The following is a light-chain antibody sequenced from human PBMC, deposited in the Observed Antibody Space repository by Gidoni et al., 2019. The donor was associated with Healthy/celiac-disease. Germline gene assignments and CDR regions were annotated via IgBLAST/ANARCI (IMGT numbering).Light chain of an antibody. CDR3: SSYTSSSTI. CDR2: DVS. CDR1: SSDVGGYNY. Sequence: QPALTQPASVSRSPGQSITISCTGTSSDVGGYNYVSWYHQHPGKAPKRMIYDVSNRPSGVSNRFSGSKSGNTASLTISGLQAEDEGDYYCSSYTSSSTIFGTGTKVTVL. V-gene: IGLV2-14*03. J-gene: IGLJ1*01.